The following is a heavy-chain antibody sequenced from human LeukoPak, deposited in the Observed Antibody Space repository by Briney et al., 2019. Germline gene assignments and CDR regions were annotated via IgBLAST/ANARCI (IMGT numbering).Heavy chain of an antibody. D-gene: IGHD3-22*01. V-gene: IGHV3-48*04. CDR3: ARSSSGYPFDY. J-gene: IGHJ4*02. CDR2: IRSSGSTK. Sequence: GGSLRLSCAASGFTFSTYWMHWVRQAPGKGLEWASYIRSSGSTKYYADSVKGRFTISRDNAKNSLYLQMNSLRAEDTAVYYCARSSSGYPFDYWGQGTLVTVSS. CDR1: GFTFSTYW.